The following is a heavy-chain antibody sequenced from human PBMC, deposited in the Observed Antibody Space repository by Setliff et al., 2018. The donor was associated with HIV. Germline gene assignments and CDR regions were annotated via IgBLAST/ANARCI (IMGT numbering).Heavy chain of an antibody. V-gene: IGHV3-48*01. Sequence: PGGSLRLSCAASGFTFSDYSMNWVRQAPGKGLEWVSYISRSSTTMYYADSVKGRFTISRDNAKNSLFLQMNSLRAEDTAVYYCARDSSTKEMATIWVNFDYWGQGTLVTVSS. CDR3: ARDSSTKEMATIWVNFDY. D-gene: IGHD5-12*01. J-gene: IGHJ4*02. CDR1: GFTFSDYS. CDR2: ISRSSTTM.